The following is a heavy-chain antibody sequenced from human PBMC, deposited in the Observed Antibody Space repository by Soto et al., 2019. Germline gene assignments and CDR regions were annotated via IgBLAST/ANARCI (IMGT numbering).Heavy chain of an antibody. Sequence: QVQLVQSGAEVKKPGSSVKVSCKASGGTFSSYAISWVRQSPGQGLEWMGGIIPSFGTANYAQKYQGRVTIIAGESTSTAYMELRSLGTEDTAVYYCAREKDNMVQGATRWNYYYYGMAVWGQGTTVTVSS. J-gene: IGHJ6*02. CDR3: AREKDNMVQGATRWNYYYYGMAV. CDR1: GGTFSSYA. D-gene: IGHD3-10*01. V-gene: IGHV1-69*01. CDR2: IIPSFGTA.